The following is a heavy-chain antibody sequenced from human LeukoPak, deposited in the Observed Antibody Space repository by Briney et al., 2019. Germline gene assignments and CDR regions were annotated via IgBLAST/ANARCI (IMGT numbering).Heavy chain of an antibody. Sequence: ASVKVSCKASGYTFTSYGISWVRQAPGQGLEWMGWISAYIGNTDYAQKLQGRVTMTTDTSTSTAYMELRSLRSDDTAVSYCARRDLTGSNWFDPWGQGTLVTVSS. V-gene: IGHV1-18*04. D-gene: IGHD3-9*01. CDR2: ISAYIGNT. CDR1: GYTFTSYG. J-gene: IGHJ5*02. CDR3: ARRDLTGSNWFDP.